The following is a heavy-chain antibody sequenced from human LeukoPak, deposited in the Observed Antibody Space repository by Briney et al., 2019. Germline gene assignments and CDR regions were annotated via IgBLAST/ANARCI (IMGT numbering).Heavy chain of an antibody. V-gene: IGHV4-61*10. CDR2: IYYSGST. J-gene: IGHJ3*02. Sequence: PSQTLSLTCTVSGGSISSGSYYWSWIRQPAGKGLEWIGYIYYSGSTNYNPSLKSRVTISLDMSKNQFSLKLSSVTAADTAVYYCARSKLELPGDAFDIWGQGTMVTVSS. CDR3: ARSKLELPGDAFDI. CDR1: GGSISSGSYY. D-gene: IGHD1-7*01.